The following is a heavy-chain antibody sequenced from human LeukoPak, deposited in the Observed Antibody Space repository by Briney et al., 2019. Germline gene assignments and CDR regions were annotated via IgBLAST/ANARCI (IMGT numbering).Heavy chain of an antibody. J-gene: IGHJ6*02. V-gene: IGHV4-59*08. CDR3: ARHEPYRVPVAGTYYSYPMDV. Sequence: SETLSLICSVSGGSISSYYWSWIRQPAGKGLEWIAYIHYSGSTNYNPSLKSRLTISVDTSKNQFSLKLTSVTAADTAVYYCARHEPYRVPVAGTYYSYPMDVWGQGTTVTVSS. CDR1: GGSISSYY. D-gene: IGHD6-19*01. CDR2: IHYSGST.